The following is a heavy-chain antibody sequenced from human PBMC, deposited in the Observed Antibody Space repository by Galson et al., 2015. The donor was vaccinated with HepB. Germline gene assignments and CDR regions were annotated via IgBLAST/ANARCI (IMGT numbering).Heavy chain of an antibody. Sequence: SLRLSCAASGFTFDDYAMHWVRHPPGKGLEWVSGITWNSRDIGYADSVKGRFTISRDNAKNSLYLQMNSLRAEDTALYYCVKRTGSQKQRCSEHDYYDMDVWGQAVTVSVSS. CDR2: ITWNSRDI. J-gene: IGHJ6*02. CDR3: VKRTGSQKQRCSEHDYYDMDV. CDR1: GFTFDDYA. V-gene: IGHV3-9*01. D-gene: IGHD6-25*01.